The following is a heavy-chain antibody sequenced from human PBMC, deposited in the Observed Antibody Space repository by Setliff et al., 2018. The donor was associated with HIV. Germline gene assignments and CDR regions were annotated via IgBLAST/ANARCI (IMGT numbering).Heavy chain of an antibody. Sequence: AASVKVSCKASGYTFTTYSITWVRQAPGQGLEWMGWVSAYNGHTNFAQKFQGRVTMTTDTSSNTAYMELSRLRSDDTAVYFCARGRGYCSSHGCFYYYMDVWAEGTTVTVSS. J-gene: IGHJ6*03. CDR1: GYTFTTYS. V-gene: IGHV1-18*04. CDR3: ARGRGYCSSHGCFYYYMDV. CDR2: VSAYNGHT. D-gene: IGHD2-2*01.